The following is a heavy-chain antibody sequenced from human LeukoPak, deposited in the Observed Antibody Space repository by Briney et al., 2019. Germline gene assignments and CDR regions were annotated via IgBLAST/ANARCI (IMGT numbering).Heavy chain of an antibody. Sequence: TSETLSLTCTVSGGSISSSSYYWGWIRQPPGKGLEWIGSIYYSGSTNYNPSLKSRVTISVDTSKNQFSLKLSSVTAADTAVYYCARERAVTTYYYFDYWGQGTLVTASS. CDR3: ARERAVTTYYYFDY. V-gene: IGHV4-39*07. CDR2: IYYSGST. D-gene: IGHD4-17*01. CDR1: GGSISSSSYY. J-gene: IGHJ4*02.